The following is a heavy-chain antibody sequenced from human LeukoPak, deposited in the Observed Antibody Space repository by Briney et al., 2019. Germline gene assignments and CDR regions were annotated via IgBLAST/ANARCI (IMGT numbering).Heavy chain of an antibody. CDR2: IYHSGST. CDR1: GGSISSGDYY. D-gene: IGHD6-19*01. CDR3: ARDRLYSSGWYYFDY. J-gene: IGHJ4*02. Sequence: SETLSLTCTVSGGSISSGDYYWSWIRQPPGKGLEWIGYIYHSGSTYYNPSLKSRVTISVDTSKNQFSLKLSSVTAADTAVYYCARDRLYSSGWYYFDYWGQGTLVTVSS. V-gene: IGHV4-30-4*01.